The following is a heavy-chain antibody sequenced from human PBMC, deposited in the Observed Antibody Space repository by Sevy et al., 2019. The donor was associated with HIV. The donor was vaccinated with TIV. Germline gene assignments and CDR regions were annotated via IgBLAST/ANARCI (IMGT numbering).Heavy chain of an antibody. J-gene: IGHJ1*01. CDR2: ITSSNSAR. Sequence: GGSLRLSCAASGFTINVYDMNWVRQAPGKGLEWVSHITSSNSARYYADSVKGRFTISRDNAKNSLYLQMNSLRDEDTAVYYCATNTNYYDNSGRTPPHFQHWGQGTLVTVSS. CDR1: GFTINVYD. V-gene: IGHV3-48*02. D-gene: IGHD3-22*01. CDR3: ATNTNYYDNSGRTPPHFQH.